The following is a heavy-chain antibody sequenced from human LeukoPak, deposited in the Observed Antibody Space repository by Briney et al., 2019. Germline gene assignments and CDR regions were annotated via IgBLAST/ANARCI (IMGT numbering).Heavy chain of an antibody. Sequence: ASVKVSCKASGYTFTSYYMHWVRQAPGQGLEWMGWINPNSGGTNYAQKFQGWVTMTRDTSISTAYMELSRLRSDDTAVYYCARGLDSSGWPPFDYWGQGTLVTVSS. CDR2: INPNSGGT. CDR1: GYTFTSYY. CDR3: ARGLDSSGWPPFDY. J-gene: IGHJ4*02. D-gene: IGHD6-19*01. V-gene: IGHV1-2*04.